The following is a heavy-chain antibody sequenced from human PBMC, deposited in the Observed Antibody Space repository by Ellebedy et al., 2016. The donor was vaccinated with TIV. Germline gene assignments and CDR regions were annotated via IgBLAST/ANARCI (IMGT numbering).Heavy chain of an antibody. CDR2: ISSSSSYI. CDR1: GFTFSSYA. Sequence: GGSLRLSXAASGFTFSSYAMSWVRQAPGKGLEWVSSISSSSSYIYYADSVKGRFTISRDNAKNSLYLQMNSLRAEDTAVYYCARDLIVGATTLYYYYGMDVWGQGTTVTVSS. V-gene: IGHV3-21*01. D-gene: IGHD1-26*01. CDR3: ARDLIVGATTLYYYYGMDV. J-gene: IGHJ6*02.